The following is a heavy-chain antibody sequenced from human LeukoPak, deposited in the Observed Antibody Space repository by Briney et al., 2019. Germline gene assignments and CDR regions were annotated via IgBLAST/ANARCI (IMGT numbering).Heavy chain of an antibody. J-gene: IGHJ6*03. CDR1: GFTLSTYT. Sequence: GGSLRLSCAASGFTLSTYTMNWVRQAPGKGLEWVSSISSSSSYIYYADSVKGRFTISRDDAENSLSLQMNSLRGEDTAVYYCAKAPGLWSGSLPYYYYMDVWGKGTTVTISS. CDR3: AKAPGLWSGSLPYYYYMDV. D-gene: IGHD3-10*01. CDR2: ISSSSSYI. V-gene: IGHV3-21*01.